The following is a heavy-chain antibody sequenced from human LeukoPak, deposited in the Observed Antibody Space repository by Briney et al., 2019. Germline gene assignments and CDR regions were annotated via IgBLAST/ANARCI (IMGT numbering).Heavy chain of an antibody. CDR1: GGSISSYY. D-gene: IGHD3-10*01. Sequence: SETLSLTCTVSGGSISSYYWSWIRQPPGKGLEWIGYNYTSGSTNYNPSLKSRVTISVDTSKNQFSLKLSSVTAADTAVYYCARRHGSGSFDYWGQGTLVTVSS. CDR2: NYTSGST. V-gene: IGHV4-4*09. CDR3: ARRHGSGSFDY. J-gene: IGHJ4*02.